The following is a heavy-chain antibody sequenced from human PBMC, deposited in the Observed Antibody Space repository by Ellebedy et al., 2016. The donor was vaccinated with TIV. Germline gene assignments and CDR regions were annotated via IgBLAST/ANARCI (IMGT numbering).Heavy chain of an antibody. CDR3: TRNAVSD. V-gene: IGHV3-7*01. J-gene: IGHJ4*02. CDR1: GFTFTNHW. CDR2: INQDGSVK. Sequence: LSLTXXASGFTFTNHWMDWVRQAPGKGLEWVANINQDGSVKHYVDSVKGRFTISRDNAKNSLSLQMNSLSAEDTAVYYCTRNAVSDWGQGTLVTVSS. D-gene: IGHD2-2*01.